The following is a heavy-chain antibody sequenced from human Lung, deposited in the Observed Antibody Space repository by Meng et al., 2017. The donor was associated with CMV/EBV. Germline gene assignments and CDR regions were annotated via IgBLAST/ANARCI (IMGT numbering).Heavy chain of an antibody. V-gene: IGHV4-4*02. CDR1: GGPIRSWNW. CDR3: ASFPPPGKQWLVTDY. Sequence: GQLEGSGPGRGSPSGTRSLTVAVFGGPIRSWNWWSWVRQPPGKGREWIGEIYHSGSTNYNPSLKSRVTISVDKSKNQFSLKLSSVTAADTAVYYCASFPPPGKQWLVTDYWGQGTLVTVSS. CDR2: IYHSGST. J-gene: IGHJ4*02. D-gene: IGHD6-19*01.